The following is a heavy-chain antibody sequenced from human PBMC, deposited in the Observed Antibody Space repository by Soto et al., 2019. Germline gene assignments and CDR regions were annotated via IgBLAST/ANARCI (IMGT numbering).Heavy chain of an antibody. CDR2: ISPIFGTA. CDR3: AKDRARGSYEFDY. Sequence: VASLKVSFTASGVTFSSYSIIWVRQAPGQGLEWMGGISPIFGTANYAQKFQGRVTITADESTSTAYMELSSLRSEDTAVYYCAKDRARGSYEFDYWGRGTLVTVSS. J-gene: IGHJ4*02. CDR1: GVTFSSYS. V-gene: IGHV1-69*13. D-gene: IGHD1-26*01.